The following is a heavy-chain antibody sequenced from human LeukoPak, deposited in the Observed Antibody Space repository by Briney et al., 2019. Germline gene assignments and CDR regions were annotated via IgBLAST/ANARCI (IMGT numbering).Heavy chain of an antibody. CDR1: GGSINGYY. Sequence: PSETLSLTCAVSGGSINGYYWSWVRQPAGKGLEWIWPIYSSGSTKNNPSLKSRATMSVDTSKNQFPLKLSSLTAADTAVYYCARGCGSSSTSCYLDYWGQGTLVTVSS. D-gene: IGHD2-2*01. CDR3: ARGCGSSSTSCYLDY. J-gene: IGHJ4*02. CDR2: IYSSGST. V-gene: IGHV4-4*07.